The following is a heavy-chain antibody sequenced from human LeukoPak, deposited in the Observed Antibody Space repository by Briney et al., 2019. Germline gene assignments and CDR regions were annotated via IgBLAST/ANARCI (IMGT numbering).Heavy chain of an antibody. D-gene: IGHD3-3*01. J-gene: IGHJ3*02. V-gene: IGHV4-39*01. CDR3: ARRDLRFLEWPPDAFDI. CDR2: IYYSGST. CDR1: GGSISSSSYY. Sequence: SETLSLTCTVSGGSISSSSYYWGWIRQPPGKGLEWIGSIYYSGSTYYNPSLKSRVTISVDTSKNQFSLKLSSVTAADTAVYYCARRDLRFLEWPPDAFDIWGQGTMVTVSS.